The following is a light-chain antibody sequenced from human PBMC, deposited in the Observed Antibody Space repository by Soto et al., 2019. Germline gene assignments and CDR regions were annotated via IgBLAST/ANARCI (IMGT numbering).Light chain of an antibody. V-gene: IGKV3-20*01. CDR3: QHYGSSPPGT. CDR2: GAS. CDR1: QSVSSSY. Sequence: EIVLTQSPGTLSLSPGERATLSCRASQSVSSSYLAWYQQKPGQAPRLLMYGASSRATGVLARFSGSRSGTDFTPTISRLEPEDSAVYYCQHYGSSPPGTFGPGTKVDIK. J-gene: IGKJ3*01.